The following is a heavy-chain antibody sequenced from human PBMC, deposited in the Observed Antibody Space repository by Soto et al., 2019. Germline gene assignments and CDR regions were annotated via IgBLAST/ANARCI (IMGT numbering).Heavy chain of an antibody. J-gene: IGHJ3*02. Sequence: ASVKVSCKASGGTFSSYAISWVRQAPGQGLEWMGGIIPIFGTANYAQKFQSRVTITADESTSTAYMELSSLRSEDTAVYYCARALGIGDAFDIWGQGTMVTVSS. CDR1: GGTFSSYA. CDR2: IIPIFGTA. V-gene: IGHV1-69*13. D-gene: IGHD7-27*01. CDR3: ARALGIGDAFDI.